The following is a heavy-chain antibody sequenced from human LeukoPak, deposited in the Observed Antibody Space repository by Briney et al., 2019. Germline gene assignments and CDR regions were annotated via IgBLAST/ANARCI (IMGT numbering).Heavy chain of an antibody. V-gene: IGHV4-59*01. CDR2: IYYSGRT. CDR1: GGLISSYY. Sequence: SETPSLTCTVSGGLISSYYWSWMREPPGKGLEWIGYIYYSGRTNYNPSLKSRVTISVDTSKNQFSLKLSSVTAADTAVYYCARGYYYDSSGYYPTFFDYWGQGTLVTVSS. J-gene: IGHJ4*02. CDR3: ARGYYYDSSGYYPTFFDY. D-gene: IGHD3-22*01.